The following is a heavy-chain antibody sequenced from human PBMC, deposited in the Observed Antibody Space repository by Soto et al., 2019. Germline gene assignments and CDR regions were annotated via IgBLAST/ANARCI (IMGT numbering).Heavy chain of an antibody. Sequence: GGSLRLSCAASGFTFSSYGMHWVRQAPGKGLEWVAVISYDGSNKYYADSVKGRFTISRDNSKNTLYLQMNSLRAEDTAVYYWXXXXPXXXXPYYYGXDVXGQGTTVTVSS. J-gene: IGHJ6*02. CDR1: GFTFSSYG. CDR3: XXXXPXXXXPYYYGXDV. CDR2: ISYDGSNK. V-gene: IGHV3-30*03.